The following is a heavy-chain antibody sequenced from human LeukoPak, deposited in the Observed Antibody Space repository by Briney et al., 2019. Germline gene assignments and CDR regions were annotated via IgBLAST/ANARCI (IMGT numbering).Heavy chain of an antibody. V-gene: IGHV1-69*06. J-gene: IGHJ3*02. CDR1: GGTFSSYA. CDR3: AREKLTVYGSSGYFAFDI. Sequence: SVKVSCKASGGTFSSYAISWVRQAPGQGLEWMGGIIPIFGTANYAQKFQGRVTITADKSTSTAYMELSSLRSEDTAVYYCAREKLTVYGSSGYFAFDIWGQGTMVTVSS. D-gene: IGHD3-22*01. CDR2: IIPIFGTA.